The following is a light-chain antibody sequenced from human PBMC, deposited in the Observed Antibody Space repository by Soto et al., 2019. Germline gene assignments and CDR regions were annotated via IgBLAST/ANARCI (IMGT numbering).Light chain of an antibody. CDR3: SSYKSSDTYV. Sequence: QSALTQPASVSGSPGQSITISCPGPSSDVGVYNYVSWYQQHPGKAPKLMIIDVSNRPSGVSNRFSGSKSGNTASLTISGLQAEDEADYYCSSYKSSDTYVFGTGTKVTVL. CDR1: SSDVGVYNY. CDR2: DVS. J-gene: IGLJ1*01. V-gene: IGLV2-14*01.